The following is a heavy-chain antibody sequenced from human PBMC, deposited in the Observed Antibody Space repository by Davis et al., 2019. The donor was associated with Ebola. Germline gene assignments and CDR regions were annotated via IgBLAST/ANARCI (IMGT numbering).Heavy chain of an antibody. D-gene: IGHD3-16*01. CDR3: ARGPTWGYFDY. V-gene: IGHV4-59*05. J-gene: IGHJ4*02. CDR1: GGSISSYY. CDR2: IYYSGST. Sequence: SETLSLTCTVSGGSISSYYWSWIRQPPGKGLEWIGSIYYSGSTYYNPSLKSRVTISVDTSKNQFSLKLSSVTAADTAVYYCARGPTWGYFDYWGQGTLVTVSS.